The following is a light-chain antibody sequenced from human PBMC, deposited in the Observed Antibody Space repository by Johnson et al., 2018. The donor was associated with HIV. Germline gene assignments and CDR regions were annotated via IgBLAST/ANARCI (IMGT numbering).Light chain of an antibody. V-gene: IGLV1-51*02. CDR1: SSNIGNNY. CDR2: DNH. Sequence: QSVLTKPPSVSAAPGQKVTISCSGSSSNIGNNYVSWYQQLPGTAPKLLIYDNHKRPSGIPDRFSGSKSGTSATLGITGLQTGDEADYYCGTWDSSLSVYVFGTGTKVTVL. CDR3: GTWDSSLSVYV. J-gene: IGLJ1*01.